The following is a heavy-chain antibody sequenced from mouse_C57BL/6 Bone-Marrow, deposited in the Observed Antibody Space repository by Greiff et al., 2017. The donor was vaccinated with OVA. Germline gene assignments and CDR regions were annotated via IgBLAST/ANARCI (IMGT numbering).Heavy chain of an antibody. V-gene: IGHV1-82*01. J-gene: IGHJ2*01. D-gene: IGHD1-1*01. CDR1: GYAFSSSW. CDR2: IYPGDGDT. CDR3: ARPNYYGLYYFDY. Sequence: QVQLQQSGPELVKPGASVKISCKASGYAFSSSWMNWVKQRPGKGLEWIGRIYPGDGDTNYNGKFKGKATLTADKSSSTASMQLSSLTSEDSAVYVCARPNYYGLYYFDYWGQGTTLTVSS.